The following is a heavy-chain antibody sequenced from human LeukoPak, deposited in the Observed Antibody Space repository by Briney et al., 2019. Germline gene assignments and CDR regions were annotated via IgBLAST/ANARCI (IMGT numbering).Heavy chain of an antibody. CDR2: INHSGST. V-gene: IGHV4-34*01. CDR1: GGSFSGYY. CDR3: ARSASYYFDY. J-gene: IGHJ4*02. Sequence: SETLSLTCAVYGGSFSGYYWSWIRQPPGKGLEWIGEINHSGSTNYNPSLKSRVTISVDTSKNQFSLKLSSVTAGDTAVYYCARSASYYFDYWGQGTLVTVSS.